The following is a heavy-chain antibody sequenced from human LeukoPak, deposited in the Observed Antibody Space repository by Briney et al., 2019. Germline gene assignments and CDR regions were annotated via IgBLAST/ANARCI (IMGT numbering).Heavy chain of an antibody. Sequence: ASVKVSCKASGYTFTGYYMHWVRQAPGQGLEWMGWINPNSGGTNYAQKFQGRVTMTRDTSISTAYMELSRLRSDDTAVNYCARDRGGSGVHYFDYWGQGTLVTVSA. CDR3: ARDRGGSGVHYFDY. J-gene: IGHJ4*02. V-gene: IGHV1-2*02. D-gene: IGHD3-10*01. CDR1: GYTFTGYY. CDR2: INPNSGGT.